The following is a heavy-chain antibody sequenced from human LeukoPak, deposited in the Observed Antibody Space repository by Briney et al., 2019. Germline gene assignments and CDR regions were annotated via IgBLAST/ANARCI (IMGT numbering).Heavy chain of an antibody. CDR1: GFTVSSNY. J-gene: IGHJ4*02. Sequence: GSLRLSCAASGFTVSSNYMSWVRQPPGKGLEWIGSIYYSGSTYYNPSLKSRVTISVDTSKNQFSLKLSSVTAADTAVYYCARHGYCSSTSCSHTYYFDYWGQGTLVTVSS. D-gene: IGHD2-2*03. CDR3: ARHGYCSSTSCSHTYYFDY. CDR2: IYYSGST. V-gene: IGHV4-39*01.